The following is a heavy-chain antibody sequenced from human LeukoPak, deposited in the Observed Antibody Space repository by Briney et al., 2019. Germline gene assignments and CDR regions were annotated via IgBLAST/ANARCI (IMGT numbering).Heavy chain of an antibody. D-gene: IGHD4-23*01. CDR2: ITGSGGST. CDR1: GFTFSSYA. V-gene: IGHV3-23*01. CDR3: AKHYGGNSDSTLGY. J-gene: IGHJ4*02. Sequence: GGSLRLSCAASGFTFSSYAMSWVRQAPGKGLEWVSAITGSGGSTYYADSVKGRFTISRGNSKNTLYLQMNSLRAEATAVYYCAKHYGGNSDSTLGYWGQGTLVTVSS.